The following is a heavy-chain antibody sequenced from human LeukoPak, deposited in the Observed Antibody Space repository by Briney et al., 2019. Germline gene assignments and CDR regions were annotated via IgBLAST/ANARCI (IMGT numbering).Heavy chain of an antibody. CDR2: INTDGRDT. V-gene: IGHV3-74*01. CDR3: TREVGDFDY. J-gene: IGHJ4*02. CDR1: GFSISSYW. Sequence: PGGSLRLSCTASGFSISSYWMHWVRQGPGKGLVWVSGINTDGRDTAYSDSVGGRFTISRDNAKNSLYLQMNSLRVEDTAVYYCTREVGDFDYWGQGSLVTVSS. D-gene: IGHD2-15*01.